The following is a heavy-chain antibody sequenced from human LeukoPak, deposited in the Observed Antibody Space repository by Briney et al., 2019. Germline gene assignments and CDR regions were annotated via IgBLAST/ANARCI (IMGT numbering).Heavy chain of an antibody. Sequence: SVKVSCKASGGTFSSYAISWVRQAPGQGLEWMGGIIPIFGTANYAQKFQGRVTITADKSTSTAYMELSSLRSEDTAVYYCARVPFDCSGGSCYSTHDAFDIWGQGTMVTVSS. D-gene: IGHD2-15*01. CDR3: ARVPFDCSGGSCYSTHDAFDI. CDR2: IIPIFGTA. CDR1: GGTFSSYA. J-gene: IGHJ3*02. V-gene: IGHV1-69*06.